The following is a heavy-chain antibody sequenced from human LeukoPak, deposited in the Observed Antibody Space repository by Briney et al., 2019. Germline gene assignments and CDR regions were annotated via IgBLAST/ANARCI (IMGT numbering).Heavy chain of an antibody. J-gene: IGHJ4*02. V-gene: IGHV3-21*06. CDR1: GFTFSSQN. D-gene: IGHD6-19*01. CDR2: ISTSGDST. Sequence: GGSLRLSCAASGFTFSSQNMNWARQAPGKGLEWVAYISTSGDSTKYADSVEGRFTISRDNDENSMYLIMNSLRVEDSAVYYCVKNGWLDYWGEGILVTVSS. CDR3: VKNGWLDY.